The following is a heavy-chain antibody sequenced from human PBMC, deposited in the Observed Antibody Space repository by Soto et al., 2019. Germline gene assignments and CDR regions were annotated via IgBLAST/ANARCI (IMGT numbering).Heavy chain of an antibody. CDR2: IIPIFGTA. Sequence: SVEVSCKASGVTFSSYAISWVRQAPGQGLEWMGGIIPIFGTANYAQKFQGRVTITADESTSTAYMELSSLRSEDTAVYYCASFDSSGYYFAWGKGILVNVYS. CDR1: GVTFSSYA. D-gene: IGHD3-22*01. CDR3: ASFDSSGYYFA. V-gene: IGHV1-69*13. J-gene: IGHJ4*02.